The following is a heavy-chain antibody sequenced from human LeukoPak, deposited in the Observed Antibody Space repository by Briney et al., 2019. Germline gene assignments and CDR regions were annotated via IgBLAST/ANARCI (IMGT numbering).Heavy chain of an antibody. CDR1: GYTFTSYG. CDR2: ISAYNGNT. CDR3: AREGYCSSTSCRFLDY. Sequence: ASVTVSFTASGYTFTSYGISWVRQAPGQGLEWMGWISAYNGNTNYAQKLQGRVTMTTDTSTSTAHMELRSLRSDDTAVYYCAREGYCSSTSCRFLDYWGQGTLVTVSS. D-gene: IGHD2-2*01. V-gene: IGHV1-18*01. J-gene: IGHJ4*02.